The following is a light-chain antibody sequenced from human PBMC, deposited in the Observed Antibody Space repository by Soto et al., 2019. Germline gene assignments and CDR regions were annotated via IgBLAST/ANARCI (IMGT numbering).Light chain of an antibody. CDR2: AAS. CDR3: LQDYDYPYT. J-gene: IGKJ2*01. CDR1: QDIRNN. Sequence: AIQMTQSPSSLSASVGDRVTITCRASQDIRNNLGWYQHKPGKAPNLLIYAASTLHSGVPSRFSGSGSGTDSTLIISSLQPEDFATYFCLQDYDYPYTFGQGTKLEIK. V-gene: IGKV1-6*01.